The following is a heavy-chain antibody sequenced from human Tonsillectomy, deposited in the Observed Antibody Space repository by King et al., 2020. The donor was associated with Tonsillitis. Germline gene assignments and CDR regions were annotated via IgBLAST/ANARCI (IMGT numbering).Heavy chain of an antibody. Sequence: VQLQESGPGLVKPSETLSLTCPVSGGSISIDYWSWIRLTPGRGLELIWYIYYSGNTKYNPSLKSRVTISADASKNQFSLKLSSVTAADTAVYYCARSELLGTTTFDYWGQGTLVTVSS. CDR1: GGSISIDY. CDR2: IYYSGNT. D-gene: IGHD1-26*01. J-gene: IGHJ4*02. V-gene: IGHV4-59*13. CDR3: ARSELLGTTTFDY.